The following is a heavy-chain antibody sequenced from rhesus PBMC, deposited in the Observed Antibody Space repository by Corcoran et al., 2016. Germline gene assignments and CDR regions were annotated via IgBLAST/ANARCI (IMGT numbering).Heavy chain of an antibody. CDR2: IYANIASS. V-gene: IGHV4-143*01. CDR3: ARLDYGNNYYYFDY. Sequence: QVQLQESGPGLVKPSETLSLTCTVSGGSISDPYSCNWIRQPPGKGLEWIGGIYANIASSYYNPSLKSRVTISKDTSKNQFSLDLYSVTAADTAVYFCARLDYGNNYYYFDYWGQGVLVTVSS. CDR1: GGSISDPYS. J-gene: IGHJ4*01. D-gene: IGHD4-29*01.